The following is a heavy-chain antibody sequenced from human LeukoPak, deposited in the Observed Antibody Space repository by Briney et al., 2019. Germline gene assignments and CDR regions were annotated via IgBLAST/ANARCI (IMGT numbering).Heavy chain of an antibody. V-gene: IGHV4-39*01. CDR3: ARWVSTPRGYFDY. D-gene: IGHD5/OR15-5a*01. J-gene: IGHJ4*02. CDR2: TYYSGST. CDR1: GGSISSSSFY. Sequence: SETLSLTCTVSGGSISSSSFYWGWIRQPPGKGLEWIGNTYYSGSTYYNPSLKSRVTISVDTSKNQFSLRLSSVTAADTAVYYCARWVSTPRGYFDYWGQGTLVTVSS.